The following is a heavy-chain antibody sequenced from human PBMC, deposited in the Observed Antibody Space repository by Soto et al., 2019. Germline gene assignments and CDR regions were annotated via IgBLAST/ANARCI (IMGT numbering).Heavy chain of an antibody. CDR3: AKSTKLRYFDWTL. J-gene: IGHJ4*02. D-gene: IGHD3-9*01. CDR2: ISWNSGSI. Sequence: GGSLRLSCAASGFTFDDYAMHWVRQAPGKGLEWVSGISWNSGSIGYADSVKGRFTISRDNAKNSLYLQMNSLRAEDTALYYCAKSTKLRYFDWTLWAQGTLVTVSS. V-gene: IGHV3-9*01. CDR1: GFTFDDYA.